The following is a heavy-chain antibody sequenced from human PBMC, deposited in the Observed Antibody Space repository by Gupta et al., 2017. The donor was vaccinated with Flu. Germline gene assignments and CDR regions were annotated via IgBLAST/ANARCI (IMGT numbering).Heavy chain of an antibody. CDR3: ARRGYNTYNLKNYYYHAIDD. CDR1: GDIFNAYG. J-gene: IGHJ6*02. Sequence: QVQLVQSGAEVRKPGSSVKVSCKPSGDIFNAYGTTWLRQAPGQGLEWMGGIIPVFGTTNYAQKFRGRFTITADESTSTAYLELSGLRSEDTAVYYCARRGYNTYNLKNYYYHAIDDWGQGTTVTVSS. D-gene: IGHD5-24*01. V-gene: IGHV1-69*01. CDR2: IIPVFGTT.